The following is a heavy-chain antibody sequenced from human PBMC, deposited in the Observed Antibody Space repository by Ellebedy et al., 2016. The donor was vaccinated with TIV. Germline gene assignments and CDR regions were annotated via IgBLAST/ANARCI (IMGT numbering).Heavy chain of an antibody. D-gene: IGHD3-9*01. J-gene: IGHJ6*02. CDR3: ARDVDVIRCFDWSSRSDYYGMDV. V-gene: IGHV3-74*01. Sequence: GGSLRLXCVASGFTFSSYWMHWVRQAPGKGLVWVSRINTDGSSTNYADSVKGRFTISRDNAKNTLYLQMNSLRAEDTAVYYCARDVDVIRCFDWSSRSDYYGMDVWGQGTTVSVSS. CDR2: INTDGSST. CDR1: GFTFSSYW.